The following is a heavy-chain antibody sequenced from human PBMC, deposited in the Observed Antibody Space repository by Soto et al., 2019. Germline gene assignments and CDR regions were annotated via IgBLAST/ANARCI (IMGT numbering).Heavy chain of an antibody. V-gene: IGHV1-69*06. D-gene: IGHD3-3*01. CDR2: IIPIVTTP. CDR3: ARVGYRFRSRYHGYGLDA. Sequence: QVRLVQSGAEVKKPGSSVKVSCEASGGTFSSYAVTWVRQAPGQGLEWMGGIIPIVTTPNYAQKFQGRVTISADKSTSTSLMEWSSRSAEAAVFYYWARVGYRFRSRYHGYGLDAWGQGTMVIVSS. J-gene: IGHJ5*01. CDR1: GGTFSSYA.